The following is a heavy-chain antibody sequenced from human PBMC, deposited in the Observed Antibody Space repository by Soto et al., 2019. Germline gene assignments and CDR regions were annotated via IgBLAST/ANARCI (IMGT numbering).Heavy chain of an antibody. V-gene: IGHV3-21*01. D-gene: IGHD3-22*01. Sequence: LRLSCTASDFTSTSYPMHWVRQAPGNRLEWVSSISSNSTYIYYADSVKGRFTISRDNAKRSLYLQMNSLRAEDTAVYYCARAGNRVVGVPFLDYWGQGALVTVSS. CDR3: ARAGNRVVGVPFLDY. CDR2: ISSNSTYI. J-gene: IGHJ4*02. CDR1: DFTSTSYP.